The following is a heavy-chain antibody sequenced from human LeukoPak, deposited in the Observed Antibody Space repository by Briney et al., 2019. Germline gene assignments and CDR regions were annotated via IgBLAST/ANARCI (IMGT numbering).Heavy chain of an antibody. J-gene: IGHJ4*02. Sequence: PSETLSLTCAVYGGSFSGYYWSWIRQPPGKGPEWIGEINHSGSTNYNPSLKSRVTISVDTSKNQFSLKLSSVTAADTAVYYCARLAYGSGIDYWGQGTLVTVSS. D-gene: IGHD3-10*01. CDR3: ARLAYGSGIDY. CDR2: INHSGST. CDR1: GGSFSGYY. V-gene: IGHV4-34*01.